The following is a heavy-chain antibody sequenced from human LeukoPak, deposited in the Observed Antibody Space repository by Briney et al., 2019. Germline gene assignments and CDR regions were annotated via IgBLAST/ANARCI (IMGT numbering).Heavy chain of an antibody. Sequence: ASVKVSCKASGYTFTSFDINWVRQATGQGLEWMGWMNPNTGKTGYTQKFQGRVTITWDTSIRTAYMELSSLRSEDTAVYYCARGLWFGDLRRFDPWGQGTLVTVSS. CDR2: MNPNTGKT. D-gene: IGHD3-10*01. CDR3: ARGLWFGDLRRFDP. J-gene: IGHJ5*02. V-gene: IGHV1-8*03. CDR1: GYTFTSFD.